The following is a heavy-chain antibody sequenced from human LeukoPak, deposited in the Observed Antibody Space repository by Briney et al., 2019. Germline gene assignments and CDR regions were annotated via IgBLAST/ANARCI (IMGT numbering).Heavy chain of an antibody. J-gene: IGHJ4*02. CDR3: ARDFSYGSGFDY. D-gene: IGHD5-18*01. CDR1: GFSISSYA. V-gene: IGHV3-64*01. CDR2: ISNGGSI. Sequence: PGGSLRLSCAASGFSISSYALHWVRQAPGKGLQYVSGISNGGSIDYANSVKGRFTISRDNSKNTLYLQMGSLRPEDMAVCYCARDFSYGSGFDYWGQGILVTVSS.